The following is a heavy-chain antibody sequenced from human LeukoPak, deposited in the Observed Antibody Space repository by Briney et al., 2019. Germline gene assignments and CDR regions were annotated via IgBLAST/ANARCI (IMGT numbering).Heavy chain of an antibody. CDR2: ISSSGSTI. J-gene: IGHJ4*02. CDR1: GFTFSSFE. CDR3: ARSGYLGPDY. V-gene: IGHV3-48*03. D-gene: IGHD2-2*01. Sequence: GGSLRLSCAASGFTFSSFEMNWVRQAPGKGLEWVSYISSSGSTIYFTDSVKGRFTTSRDNAKNSLYLQMNSLRADDTAVYYCARSGYLGPDYWGQGTPVIVSS.